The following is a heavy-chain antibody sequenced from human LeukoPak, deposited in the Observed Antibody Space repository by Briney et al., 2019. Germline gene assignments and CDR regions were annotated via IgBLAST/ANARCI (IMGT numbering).Heavy chain of an antibody. Sequence: PSETLSLTCAVYGGSFSGYYWSWIRQPPGKGLEWIGEINHSGSTNYNPSLKSRVTISVDTSKNQFSLKLSSVTAADTAVYYCARVVNYYDSSGYLTGYYGMDVWGQGTTVTVSS. CDR1: GGSFSGYY. J-gene: IGHJ6*02. CDR2: INHSGST. CDR3: ARVVNYYDSSGYLTGYYGMDV. V-gene: IGHV4-34*01. D-gene: IGHD3-22*01.